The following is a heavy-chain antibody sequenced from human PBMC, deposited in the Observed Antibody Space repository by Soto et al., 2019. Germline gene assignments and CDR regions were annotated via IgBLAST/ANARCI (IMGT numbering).Heavy chain of an antibody. CDR1: GGTFSSYA. D-gene: IGHD3-22*01. CDR2: IIPIFGTG. Sequence: QVQLVQSGAEVKKPGSSVKVSCKASGGTFSSYAISWVRQAPGQGLECMGGIIPIFGTGNYAQKFQGRAMITADESQSTAYMELSSLRSEDTAVYYCARAPGGDSSGYCFQTNPFDYWGQGTLVTVSS. CDR3: ARAPGGDSSGYCFQTNPFDY. V-gene: IGHV1-69*01. J-gene: IGHJ4*02.